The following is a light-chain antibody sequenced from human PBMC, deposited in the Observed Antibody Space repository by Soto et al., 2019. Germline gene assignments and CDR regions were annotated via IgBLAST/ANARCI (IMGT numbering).Light chain of an antibody. CDR1: QGIDNS. V-gene: IGKV1-27*01. Sequence: DIQMTQSPPSLSASVGDRVTITCRASQGIDNSLAWYQQKPGEIPNLLIYSASTLQSGVPSRFSGSGSGTDFPLTITSLQPEDVATYYWQEHYSGPPVAFGPGTKVDV. CDR3: QEHYSGPPVA. J-gene: IGKJ3*01. CDR2: SAS.